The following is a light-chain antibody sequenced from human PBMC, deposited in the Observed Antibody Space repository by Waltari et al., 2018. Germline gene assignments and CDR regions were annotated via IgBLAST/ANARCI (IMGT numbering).Light chain of an antibody. Sequence: EIVLTQSPDTLSFSPGERATLSCRASQSVASPYLAWYQQKPGQSPRLLIYGASSRATDIPDRFSGSGSGTDFTLTITRLEPEDFAVYYCQQYGGSPNTFGQGTKLEI. V-gene: IGKV3-20*01. CDR1: QSVASPY. J-gene: IGKJ2*01. CDR2: GAS. CDR3: QQYGGSPNT.